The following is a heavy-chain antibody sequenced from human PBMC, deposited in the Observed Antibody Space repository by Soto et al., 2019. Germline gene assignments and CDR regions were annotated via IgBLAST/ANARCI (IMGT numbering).Heavy chain of an antibody. J-gene: IGHJ5*02. CDR1: GGSFSGYY. D-gene: IGHD1-1*01. CDR2: INHGGRT. V-gene: IGHV4-34*01. Sequence: QVQLHQWGAGVLKPSETLSLNCDVYGGSFSGYYWSWIRQPPGKGLGWIGEINHGGRTNYNPSLKSRVTMSLDTSKNQFSLKMTSVTAADTAVYYCAREHDFRPINWFDPWGQGTLVIVSS. CDR3: AREHDFRPINWFDP.